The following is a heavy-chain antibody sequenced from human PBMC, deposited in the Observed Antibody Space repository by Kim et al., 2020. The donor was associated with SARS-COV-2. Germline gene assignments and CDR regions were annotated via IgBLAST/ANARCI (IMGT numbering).Heavy chain of an antibody. D-gene: IGHD6-19*01. V-gene: IGHV3-33*01. Sequence: YADSEKGRFTISRDTSKNTQYLQMNSLRAEDTAVYYCAREYSSGWYYFDYWGQGTLVTVSS. CDR3: AREYSSGWYYFDY. J-gene: IGHJ4*02.